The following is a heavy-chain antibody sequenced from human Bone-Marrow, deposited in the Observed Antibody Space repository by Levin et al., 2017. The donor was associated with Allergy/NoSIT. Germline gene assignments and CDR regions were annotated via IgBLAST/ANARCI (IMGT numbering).Heavy chain of an antibody. J-gene: IGHJ5*02. CDR3: ARDSSSSYVFDP. V-gene: IGHV3-33*01. Sequence: GGSLRLSCAASGFTFSSYGMHWVRQAPGKGLEWVAVIWYDGSNKYYADSVKGRFTISRDNSKNTLYLQMNSLRAEDTAVYYCARDSSSSYVFDPWGQGTLVTVSS. CDR1: GFTFSSYG. D-gene: IGHD6-13*01. CDR2: IWYDGSNK.